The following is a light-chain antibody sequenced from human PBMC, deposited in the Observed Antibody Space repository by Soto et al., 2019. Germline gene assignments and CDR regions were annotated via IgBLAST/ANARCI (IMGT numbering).Light chain of an antibody. V-gene: IGLV1-44*01. Sequence: QSVLTQPPSASGTPGQRVTNSCSGSSSNIASNTVNWYQQLPGTAPKLLIYNNNHRPSGVLDRFSGSKSGTSASLAISGLQSEDEADYYCAAWDDSLNGPLFGGGTKLTVL. J-gene: IGLJ2*01. CDR2: NNN. CDR3: AAWDDSLNGPL. CDR1: SSNIASNT.